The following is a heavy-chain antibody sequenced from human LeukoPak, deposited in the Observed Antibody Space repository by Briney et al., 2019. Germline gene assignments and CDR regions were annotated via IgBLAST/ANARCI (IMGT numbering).Heavy chain of an antibody. Sequence: GGSLRLSCAASGFTFSSYAMSWVRQAPGKWLEWVSAISGSGGSTYYADSVKGRFTISIDNSKNTLYLQMNSLRAEDTAVYYCAKDRLRRPDAFDIWGQGTMVTVSS. J-gene: IGHJ3*02. CDR2: ISGSGGST. V-gene: IGHV3-23*01. CDR1: GFTFSSYA. D-gene: IGHD5-18*01. CDR3: AKDRLRRPDAFDI.